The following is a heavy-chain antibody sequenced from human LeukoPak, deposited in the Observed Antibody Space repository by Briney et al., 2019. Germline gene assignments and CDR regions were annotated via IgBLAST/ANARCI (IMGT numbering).Heavy chain of an antibody. CDR2: ISGSGGST. Sequence: GGSLRLSCAASGLTFSSYAMSWVRQAPGKGLEWDSAISGSGGSTYYADSVKGRFTISRDNSKNTLYLQMNSLRAEDTAVYYCAKTETFEDTAMVTGYFDYWGQGTLVTVSS. CDR1: GLTFSSYA. J-gene: IGHJ4*02. V-gene: IGHV3-23*01. CDR3: AKTETFEDTAMVTGYFDY. D-gene: IGHD5-18*01.